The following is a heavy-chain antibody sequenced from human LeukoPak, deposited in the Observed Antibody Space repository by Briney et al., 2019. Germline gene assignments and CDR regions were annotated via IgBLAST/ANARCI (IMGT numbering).Heavy chain of an antibody. CDR3: ARASSASLRDAFDI. V-gene: IGHV3-30-3*01. CDR1: KFTFSNYA. Sequence: GRSLRLSCAASKFTFSNYAMHWVRQAPGKGLEWVSVISYDGNNQYYADSVKGRFTISRDNSKNTLYLQMNSLGAEDAAVYYCARASSASLRDAFDIWGQGTMVTVSS. D-gene: IGHD2-2*01. CDR2: ISYDGNNQ. J-gene: IGHJ3*02.